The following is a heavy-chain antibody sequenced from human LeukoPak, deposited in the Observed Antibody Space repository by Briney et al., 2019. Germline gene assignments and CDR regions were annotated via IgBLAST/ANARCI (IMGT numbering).Heavy chain of an antibody. CDR1: GFTFRIYS. J-gene: IGHJ4*02. V-gene: IGHV3-21*04. Sequence: GGSLRLSCAASGFTFRIYSMNWVRQAPGKGLEWVSSISYSSGHIYYADSVKGRFTISRDNSKNTLYLQMNSLRVEDTAVYYCARQFGDYWGQGTLVTVSS. CDR2: ISYSSGHI. D-gene: IGHD3-10*01. CDR3: ARQFGDY.